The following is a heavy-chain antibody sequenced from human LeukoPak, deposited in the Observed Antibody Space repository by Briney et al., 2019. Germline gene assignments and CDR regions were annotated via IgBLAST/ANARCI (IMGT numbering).Heavy chain of an antibody. V-gene: IGHV4-34*01. CDR2: INHSGST. Sequence: NSGGSLRLSCAASGFTFSNAWMSWVRQAPGKGLEWIGEINHSGSTNYNPSLKSRVTISVDTSKNQFSLKLSSVTAADTAVYYCARLPYYYDSSGYFNAFDIWGQGTMVTVSS. J-gene: IGHJ3*02. CDR3: ARLPYYYDSSGYFNAFDI. D-gene: IGHD3-22*01. CDR1: GFTFSNAW.